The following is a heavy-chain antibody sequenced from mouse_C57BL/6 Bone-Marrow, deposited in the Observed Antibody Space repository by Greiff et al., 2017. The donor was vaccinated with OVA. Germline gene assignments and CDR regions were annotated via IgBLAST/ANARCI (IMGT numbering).Heavy chain of an antibody. V-gene: IGHV10-1*01. CDR2: IRSKSNNYAT. D-gene: IGHD1-1*01. J-gene: IGHJ2*01. CDR3: GRQIYYYGSSHFDY. Sequence: GGGLVQPKGSLKLSCAASGFSFNTYAMNWVRQAPGKGLEWVARIRSKSNNYATYYADSVKDRFTISRDDSESMLYLQMNNLKTEDTAMYYCGRQIYYYGSSHFDYGGQGTTLTVSS. CDR1: GFSFNTYA.